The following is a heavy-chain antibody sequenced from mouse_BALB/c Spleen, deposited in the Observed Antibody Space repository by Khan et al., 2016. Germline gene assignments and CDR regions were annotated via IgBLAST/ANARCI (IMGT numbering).Heavy chain of an antibody. CDR1: GYTFTECT. D-gene: IGHD1-2*01. CDR3: VRHECNTAPFAY. V-gene: IGHV1-62-2*01. CDR2: FYPESGSI. Sequence: QVQLKQSGAELVKPGASVKLSCKASGYTFTECTIHWVKQRSGQGLEWIGWFYPESGSIKYNENFKDKATLTADKSSSTVYMELRRLTSEDSAVYFCVRHECNTAPFAYWGQGTLVTVSA. J-gene: IGHJ3*01.